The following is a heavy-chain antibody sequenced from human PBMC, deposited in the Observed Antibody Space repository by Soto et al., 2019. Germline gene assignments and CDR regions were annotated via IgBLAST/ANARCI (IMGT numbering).Heavy chain of an antibody. V-gene: IGHV4-4*07. CDR1: GGSISSYY. CDR2: IYTSGST. D-gene: IGHD6-13*01. J-gene: IGHJ4*02. CDR3: ARDRVSSSWYGNPLDY. Sequence: SETLSLTCTVSGGSISSYYWSWIRQPAGKGLEWIGRIYTSGSTNYNPSLKSRVTMSVDTSKNQFSLKLSSVTAADTAVYYCARDRVSSSWYGNPLDYWGQGTLVTVS.